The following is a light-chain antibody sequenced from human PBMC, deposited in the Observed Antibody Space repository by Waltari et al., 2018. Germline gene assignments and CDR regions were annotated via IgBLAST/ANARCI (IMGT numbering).Light chain of an antibody. CDR3: QQYYESPLT. CDR2: SAS. Sequence: DIVMTQSPVSLAVTPGETASVNCRSSQSILDNYKDEKHLAWHQHKPGHPLKLLIYSASTRESGVPERFSGGGSGTEFTLTIRSVQAEDAAVYYCQQYYESPLTFGQGTKVEI. V-gene: IGKV4-1*01. J-gene: IGKJ1*01. CDR1: QSILDNYKDEKH.